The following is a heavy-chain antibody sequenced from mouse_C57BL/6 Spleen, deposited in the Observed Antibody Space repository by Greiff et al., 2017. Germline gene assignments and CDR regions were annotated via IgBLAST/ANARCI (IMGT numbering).Heavy chain of an antibody. D-gene: IGHD2-1*01. V-gene: IGHV5-4*01. Sequence: EVQRVESGGGLVKPGGSLKLSCAASGFTFSSYAMSWVRQTPEKRLEWVATISDGGSYTYYPDNVKGRFTISRDNAKNNLYLQMSHLKSEDTAMYYCASFYSPFAYWGQGTLVTVSA. J-gene: IGHJ3*01. CDR2: ISDGGSYT. CDR1: GFTFSSYA. CDR3: ASFYSPFAY.